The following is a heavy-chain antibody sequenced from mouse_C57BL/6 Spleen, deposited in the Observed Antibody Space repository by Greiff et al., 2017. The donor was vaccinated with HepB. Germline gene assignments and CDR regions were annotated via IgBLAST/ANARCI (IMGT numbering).Heavy chain of an antibody. CDR3: ARHYDYDGIMDY. Sequence: EVKLMESGGGLVKPGGSLKLSCAASGFTFSSYTMSWVRQTPEKRLEWVATISGGGGNTYYPDSVKGRFTISRDNAKNTLYLQMSSLRSEDTALYYCARHYDYDGIMDYWGQGTSVTVSS. CDR2: ISGGGGNT. CDR1: GFTFSSYT. D-gene: IGHD2-4*01. V-gene: IGHV5-9*01. J-gene: IGHJ4*01.